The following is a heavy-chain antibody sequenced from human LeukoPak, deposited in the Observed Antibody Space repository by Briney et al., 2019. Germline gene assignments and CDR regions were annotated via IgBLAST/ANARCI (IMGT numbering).Heavy chain of an antibody. D-gene: IGHD3-16*01. CDR2: IIPIFGTA. Sequence: SVKVSCKASGGTFSSYAISWVRQAPGQGLEWMGGIIPIFGTANYAQKFQGRVTMTTDTSTSTAYMELRSLKSDDTAVYYCARSGAEITRLYDYWGQGTLVTVSS. V-gene: IGHV1-69*05. J-gene: IGHJ4*02. CDR3: ARSGAEITRLYDY. CDR1: GGTFSSYA.